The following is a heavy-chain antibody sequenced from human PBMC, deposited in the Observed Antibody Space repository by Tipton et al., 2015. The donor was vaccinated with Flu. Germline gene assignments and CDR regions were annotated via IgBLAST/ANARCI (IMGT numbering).Heavy chain of an antibody. V-gene: IGHV5-51*01. Sequence: QSGPEVKKPGEFLKISCKGSGYSFTSYWIAWLRQMPGKGLEWMGIIYPGDSDTTYGPSFQGQVTISADKSMSAAYLPWSSLRASDTAIYYCARTKTGDQGTYYYYGMDVWGQGTTVTVSS. CDR2: IYPGDSDT. CDR3: ARTKTGDQGTYYYYGMDV. J-gene: IGHJ6*02. D-gene: IGHD1-26*01. CDR1: GYSFTSYW.